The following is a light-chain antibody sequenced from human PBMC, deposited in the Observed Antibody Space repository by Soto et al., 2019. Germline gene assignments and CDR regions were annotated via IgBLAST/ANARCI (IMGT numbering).Light chain of an antibody. J-gene: IGKJ3*01. Sequence: DIEMTQSPLSLSASIGDRVTITCRASQNIGTYLNWFQQKPGKAPKLLIYAASNLQSGVPSRFSGSGSGTDFTLIISGLQPDDFATYFCEESYSVPLFTFGLGTKVDVK. CDR1: QNIGTY. CDR3: EESYSVPLFT. V-gene: IGKV1-39*01. CDR2: AAS.